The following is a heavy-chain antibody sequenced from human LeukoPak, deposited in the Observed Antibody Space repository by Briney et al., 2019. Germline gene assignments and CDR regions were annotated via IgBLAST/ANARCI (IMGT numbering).Heavy chain of an antibody. J-gene: IGHJ4*02. D-gene: IGHD1-1*01. Sequence: GGSLRLSRAASGFIFSSYAMSWVRQAPGKGLEWVSAVSSKADRTYYVDSVKGRFTISRDDSKNTVYLQMNSLRAEDTAVYYCAKESPYTVRGTGRAYYFDSWGQGTLVTV. V-gene: IGHV3-23*01. CDR2: VSSKADRT. CDR3: AKESPYTVRGTGRAYYFDS. CDR1: GFIFSSYA.